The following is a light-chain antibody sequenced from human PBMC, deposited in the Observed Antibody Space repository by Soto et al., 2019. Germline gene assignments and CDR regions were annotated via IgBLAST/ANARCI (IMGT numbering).Light chain of an antibody. CDR1: SGSIASNY. CDR3: QSYDSSNHRVV. CDR2: EDN. V-gene: IGLV6-57*02. Sequence: NFMLTQPHSVSESPGKMVTISCTGSSGSIASNYVQWYQQRPGSAPTTVIYEDNQRPSGVPDRFSGSIDSSSNSASLTISGLKTEDEADYYCQSYDSSNHRVVFGGGTKLTVL. J-gene: IGLJ2*01.